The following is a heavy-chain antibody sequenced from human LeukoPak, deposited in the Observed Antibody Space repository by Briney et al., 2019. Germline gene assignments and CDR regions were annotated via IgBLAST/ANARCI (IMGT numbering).Heavy chain of an antibody. CDR3: AKDLTYCGGDCRDY. J-gene: IGHJ4*02. Sequence: GRSLRLSCAASGFTFSSYGMHWVRQAPGKGLEWVAVISYDGSNKYYADSAKGRFTISRDNSKNTLYLQMNSLRAEDTAVYYCAKDLTYCGGDCRDYWGQGTLVTVSS. CDR1: GFTFSSYG. CDR2: ISYDGSNK. D-gene: IGHD2-21*02. V-gene: IGHV3-30*18.